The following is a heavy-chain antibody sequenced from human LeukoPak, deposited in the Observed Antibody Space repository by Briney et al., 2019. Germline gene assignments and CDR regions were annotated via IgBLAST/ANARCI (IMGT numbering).Heavy chain of an antibody. Sequence: PSETLSLTCAVYGGSFSGYYWSWIRQPPGKGLEWIGEINHSGSTNYNPSLKSRVTISVDTSKNQFSLKLSSVTAADTAVYYCARAPAAVAGRPYYYYYYMDVWGKGTTVTVSS. J-gene: IGHJ6*03. D-gene: IGHD6-19*01. V-gene: IGHV4-34*01. CDR2: INHSGST. CDR1: GGSFSGYY. CDR3: ARAPAAVAGRPYYYYYYMDV.